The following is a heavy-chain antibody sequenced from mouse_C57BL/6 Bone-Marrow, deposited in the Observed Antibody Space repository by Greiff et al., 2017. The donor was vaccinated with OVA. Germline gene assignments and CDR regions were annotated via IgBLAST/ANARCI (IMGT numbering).Heavy chain of an antibody. CDR1: GYTFTSYW. CDR3: ARHPYYAMDY. J-gene: IGHJ4*01. CDR2: IYPGSGST. Sequence: QVQLKQPGAELVKPGASVKMSCKASGYTFTSYWITWVKQRPGQGLEWIGDIYPGSGSTNYNEKFKSKATLTVDTSSSTAYMQLSILTSEDSAVYYCARHPYYAMDYWGQGTSVTVSS. V-gene: IGHV1-55*01.